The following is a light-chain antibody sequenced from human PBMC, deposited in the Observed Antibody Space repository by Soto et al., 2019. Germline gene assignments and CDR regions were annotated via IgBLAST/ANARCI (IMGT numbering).Light chain of an antibody. V-gene: IGKV3-15*01. J-gene: IGKJ4*01. Sequence: EVVLTQSPATLSVSPGDRATLSCRASQSVSRNFAWYRQKPGQAPRLLIYGASTRATGVPARFSGSGAATEFTLYSSILQSEDVAVYYCQQCYSYPLTFGGGTKVEIK. CDR3: QQCYSYPLT. CDR1: QSVSRN. CDR2: GAS.